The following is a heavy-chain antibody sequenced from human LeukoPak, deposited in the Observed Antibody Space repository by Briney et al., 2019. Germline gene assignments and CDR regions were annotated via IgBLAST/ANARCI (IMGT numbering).Heavy chain of an antibody. CDR2: INPNSGGT. J-gene: IGHJ4*02. V-gene: IGHV1-2*02. CDR1: GYTFTGYY. D-gene: IGHD3-22*01. Sequence: GASVKVSCKASGYTFTGYYMHWVRQAPGQGLGWMGWINPNSGGTNYAQKFQGRVTMTRDTSISTAYMELSRLRSDDPAVYYCARESSASGLLYGGQGTLVTVSS. CDR3: ARESSASGLLY.